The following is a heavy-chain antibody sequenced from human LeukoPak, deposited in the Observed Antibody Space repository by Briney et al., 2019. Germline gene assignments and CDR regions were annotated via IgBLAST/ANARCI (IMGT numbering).Heavy chain of an antibody. J-gene: IGHJ4*02. CDR3: AKDLGTSPTPRGYFDS. D-gene: IGHD7-27*01. V-gene: IGHV3-30*02. CDR2: IRYDGSDK. CDR1: GFSFSSSA. Sequence: GGSLRLSCAASGFSFSSSAMHWVRQAPGKGLEWVAFIRYDGSDKYYADSVKGRFTISRDSSKNTLYLQMDSLRTEDTAVYYCAKDLGTSPTPRGYFDSWGQGTLVTVSS.